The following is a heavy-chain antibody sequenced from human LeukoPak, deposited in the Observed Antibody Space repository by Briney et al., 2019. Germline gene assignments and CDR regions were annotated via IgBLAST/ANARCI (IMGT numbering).Heavy chain of an antibody. CDR3: AKSIQWVALIDY. Sequence: PGGSLRLSCAASGFTFGSYAMSWVRQAPGKGLEWVSTISGSVRNIYYADSVKGRLTVSRDNSKNTPYLQMNSLRAEDTAVYYCAKSIQWVALIDYWGQGTLVTVSS. CDR1: GFTFGSYA. J-gene: IGHJ4*02. V-gene: IGHV3-23*01. D-gene: IGHD6-19*01. CDR2: ISGSVRNI.